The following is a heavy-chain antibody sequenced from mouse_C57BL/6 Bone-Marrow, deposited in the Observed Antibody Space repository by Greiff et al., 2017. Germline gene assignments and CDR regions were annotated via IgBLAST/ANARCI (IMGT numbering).Heavy chain of an antibody. CDR3: ARSPQPSAMDY. J-gene: IGHJ4*01. CDR1: GFTFTDYY. CDR2: IRNKANGYTT. V-gene: IGHV7-3*01. Sequence: EVQGVESGGGLVQPGGSLSLSCAASGFTFTDYYMSWVRQPPGKALEWLGFIRNKANGYTTEYSASVKGRFTISRDNSQSILYLQMNALRAEDSATYYCARSPQPSAMDYWGQGTSVTVSS.